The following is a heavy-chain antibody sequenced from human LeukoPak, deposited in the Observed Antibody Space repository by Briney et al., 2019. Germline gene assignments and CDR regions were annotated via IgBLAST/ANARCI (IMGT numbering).Heavy chain of an antibody. J-gene: IGHJ5*02. CDR1: CGSMSSYY. V-gene: IGHV4-59*01. Sequence: AETLSLICTVSCGSMSSYYWRWIRQPRGNGLEWIGYIYYSGSTNYNPSHKSRVTISVATSKNQLSLKLSSVTAADTAVYYCARVAFCNGTSCYTNWFDPWGQGTLVTVSS. CDR3: ARVAFCNGTSCYTNWFDP. D-gene: IGHD2-2*02. CDR2: IYYSGST.